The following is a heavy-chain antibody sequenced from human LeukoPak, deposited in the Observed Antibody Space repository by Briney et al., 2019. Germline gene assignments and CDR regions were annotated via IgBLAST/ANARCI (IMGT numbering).Heavy chain of an antibody. Sequence: VASVKVSCKASGYTFTSYDINWVRQATGQGLEWMGWMNPNSGNTGYAQKFQGRVTMTRNTSISTAYMELSSLRSEDTAVYYCARGLGGDYYYYYGMDVWGQGTTVTVSS. J-gene: IGHJ6*02. V-gene: IGHV1-8*01. CDR2: MNPNSGNT. D-gene: IGHD1-26*01. CDR3: ARGLGGDYYYYYGMDV. CDR1: GYTFTSYD.